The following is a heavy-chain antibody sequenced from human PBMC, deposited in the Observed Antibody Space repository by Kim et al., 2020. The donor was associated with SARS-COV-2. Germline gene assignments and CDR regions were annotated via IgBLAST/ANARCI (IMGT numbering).Heavy chain of an antibody. Sequence: GGSLRLSCAASGFTFSSYAMSWVRQAPGKGLEWVSAISGSGGSTYYADSVKGRFTISRDNSKNTLYLKMNSLRAEDTAVYYCARPPITTVTTFDYWGQGTLVTVSS. J-gene: IGHJ4*02. D-gene: IGHD4-17*01. CDR2: ISGSGGST. V-gene: IGHV3-23*01. CDR1: GFTFSSYA. CDR3: ARPPITTVTTFDY.